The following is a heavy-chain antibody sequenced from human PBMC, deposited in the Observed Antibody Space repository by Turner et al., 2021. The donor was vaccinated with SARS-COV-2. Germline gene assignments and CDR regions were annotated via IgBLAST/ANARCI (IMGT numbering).Heavy chain of an antibody. V-gene: IGHV1-24*01. CDR2: FDPEDGET. CDR3: ATGYQLRVNWFDP. Sequence: QVQLVQSGAEVTKPGASVKVSCKISGYTLTELSMYWVRQAPGKGLEWMGGFDPEDGETIYEQNFQGRVTMTEDTSTDTAYMELSSLRSEDTAVYFCATGYQLRVNWFDPWGQGTLVTVSS. J-gene: IGHJ5*02. D-gene: IGHD2-2*01. CDR1: GYTLTELS.